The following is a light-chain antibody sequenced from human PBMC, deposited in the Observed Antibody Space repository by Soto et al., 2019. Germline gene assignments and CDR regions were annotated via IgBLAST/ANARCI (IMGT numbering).Light chain of an antibody. CDR3: HQYGSLYT. CDR2: GAS. V-gene: IGKV3-20*01. J-gene: IGKJ2*01. Sequence: EIVLTQSPGPLSLSPGERATLSCRASQSVSSSYLAWYQQKPGQAPRLLMYGASSRATGIPDRFSGSGSGTDFTLTISRLEPEDFPVYYCHQYGSLYTFGQGTKLEIK. CDR1: QSVSSSY.